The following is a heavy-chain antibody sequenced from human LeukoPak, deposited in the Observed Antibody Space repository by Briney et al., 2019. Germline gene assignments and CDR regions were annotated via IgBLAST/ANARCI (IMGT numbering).Heavy chain of an antibody. J-gene: IGHJ4*02. CDR2: ISGSGDTT. CDR3: AKPPHGSDSYYFDY. V-gene: IGHV3-23*01. CDR1: GVTFTRYA. D-gene: IGHD3-10*01. Sequence: GGSLRLSCAASGVTFTRYAMSWVRQAPGKGLEWVSAISGSGDTTYYADSVKGRFTIYRDNSKSALYLQMNSLRAEDTAVYYCAKPPHGSDSYYFDYWGQGTLVTVSS.